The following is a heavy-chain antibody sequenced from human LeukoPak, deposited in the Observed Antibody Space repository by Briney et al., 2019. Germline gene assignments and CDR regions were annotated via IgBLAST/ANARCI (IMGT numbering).Heavy chain of an antibody. Sequence: PSETLFLTCSVSGGSISSDYWSWIRQPAGKGLEWIGRIYSSGSTNYNPSLKSRVTMSLDTSKNQFSLKLSSVTAADTAVYYCAKVDRNYNGHAFDIWGQGTMVTVSP. CDR2: IYSSGST. CDR3: AKVDRNYNGHAFDI. J-gene: IGHJ3*02. V-gene: IGHV4-4*07. D-gene: IGHD1-14*01. CDR1: GGSISSDY.